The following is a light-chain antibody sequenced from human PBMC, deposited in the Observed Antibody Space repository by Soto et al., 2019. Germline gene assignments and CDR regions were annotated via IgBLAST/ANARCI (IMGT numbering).Light chain of an antibody. CDR1: QGVGSKY. J-gene: IGKJ5*01. Sequence: EIALTQSPGTLSLSPGERATLSCRASQGVGSKYLAWYQQKPGQAPRLLIYAASTRATGIPDRFSGSGSGTAFTLTISRLEPEALAVYYCPPYGNSPGITFGQGTRLEIK. CDR3: PPYGNSPGIT. V-gene: IGKV3-20*01. CDR2: AAS.